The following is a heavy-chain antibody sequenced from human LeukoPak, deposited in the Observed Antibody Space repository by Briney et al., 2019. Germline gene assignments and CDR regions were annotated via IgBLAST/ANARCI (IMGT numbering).Heavy chain of an antibody. CDR2: ISSSGSTI. Sequence: PGGSLRLSCAASGFAFSDYYMSWIRQAPGKGLEWVSYISSSGSTIYYADSVKGRFTISRDNAKNSLYLQMNSLRAEDTAVYYCARGALLWFGELLDEYFQHWGQGTLVTVSS. D-gene: IGHD3-10*01. CDR3: ARGALLWFGELLDEYFQH. CDR1: GFAFSDYY. V-gene: IGHV3-11*01. J-gene: IGHJ1*01.